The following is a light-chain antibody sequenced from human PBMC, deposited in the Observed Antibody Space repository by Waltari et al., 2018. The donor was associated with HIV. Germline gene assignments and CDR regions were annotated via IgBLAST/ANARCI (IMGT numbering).Light chain of an antibody. V-gene: IGKV1-13*02. Sequence: AIQLTQSPSSLSACVGDRVTITCRACPGIRRDLAWYQQKPGKAPKVLIYDASKLKSGVPSRVSGSGSGTDFSLTVSSLQPEDFATDYCQQFYTYPLTFGGGTKVEIK. CDR2: DAS. CDR3: QQFYTYPLT. J-gene: IGKJ4*01. CDR1: PGIRRD.